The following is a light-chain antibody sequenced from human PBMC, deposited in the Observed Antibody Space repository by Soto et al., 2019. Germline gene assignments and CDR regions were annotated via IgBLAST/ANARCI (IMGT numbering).Light chain of an antibody. V-gene: IGLV2-14*01. Sequence: QSVLTQPASVSGSPGQSITISCTGTSSDVGGYNYASWSQQHPGKAPQLMIYEVSKRPSGVSNRFSGSKSGNTASLTISGLQAEDEADYYCSSYTSSSTYVFGTGTKVTAL. CDR1: SSDVGGYNY. CDR3: SSYTSSSTYV. J-gene: IGLJ1*01. CDR2: EVS.